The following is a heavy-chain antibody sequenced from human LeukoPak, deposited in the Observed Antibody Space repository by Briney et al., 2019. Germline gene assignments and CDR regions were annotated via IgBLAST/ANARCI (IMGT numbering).Heavy chain of an antibody. V-gene: IGHV5-51*01. CDR2: LYPGDSDT. CDR1: GYSITSYW. Sequence: GASLKISCTGSGYSITSYWIGCGRQMAGKGLEWMGILYPGDSDTRYSPSFQGQVTISADKSISTTYLQWSSLKASDTAMYYCASRVTGDDTFDIWGQGTMVTVSS. D-gene: IGHD2-21*02. J-gene: IGHJ3*02. CDR3: ASRVTGDDTFDI.